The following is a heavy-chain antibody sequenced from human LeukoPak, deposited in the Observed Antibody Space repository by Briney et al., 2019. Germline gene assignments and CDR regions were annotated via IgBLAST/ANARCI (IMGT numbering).Heavy chain of an antibody. V-gene: IGHV3-7*01. J-gene: IGHJ4*02. CDR3: ARGGFRAYYCDS. CDR2: IRQDGREK. D-gene: IGHD3-10*01. CDR1: GFTFSSYW. Sequence: GGSLRLSCAASGFTFSSYWMSWVRQAPGKGLEGVANIRQDGREKYYVDSVKGRFTISRDNAKNSLFLQMNSLRAEDTAVYYCARGGFRAYYCDSWGQGTLVTVSS.